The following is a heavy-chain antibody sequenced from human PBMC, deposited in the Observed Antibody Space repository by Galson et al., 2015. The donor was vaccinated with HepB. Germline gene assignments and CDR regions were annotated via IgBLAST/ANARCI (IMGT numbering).Heavy chain of an antibody. CDR2: ISYDGSNK. CDR3: AKGRTAYDGFDI. Sequence: SLRLSCAASGFTFRASGMHWVRQAPGRGLDWVALISYDGSNKLSADSVKGRFIISRDNSKDTLYLQMNSLSAEDTAVYYCAKGRTAYDGFDIWGQGTMVIASS. V-gene: IGHV3-30*18. D-gene: IGHD2-21*02. CDR1: GFTFRASG. J-gene: IGHJ3*02.